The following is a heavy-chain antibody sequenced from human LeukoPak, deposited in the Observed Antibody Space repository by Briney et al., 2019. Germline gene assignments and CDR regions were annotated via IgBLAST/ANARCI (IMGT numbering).Heavy chain of an antibody. CDR3: ARDHSSGWYSDYFDY. CDR1: GSSFSSHA. V-gene: IGHV3-33*08. Sequence: GGSLRLSCAASGSSFSSHAMHWVRQAPGKGLEWVAVIWYDGSNKYYADSVKGRFTISRDNSKNTLYLQMNSLRAEDTAVYYCARDHSSGWYSDYFDYWGQGTLVTVSS. J-gene: IGHJ4*02. CDR2: IWYDGSNK. D-gene: IGHD6-19*01.